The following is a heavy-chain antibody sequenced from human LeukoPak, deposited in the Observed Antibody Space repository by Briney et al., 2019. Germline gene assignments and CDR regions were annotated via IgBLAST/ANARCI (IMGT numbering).Heavy chain of an antibody. J-gene: IGHJ6*02. Sequence: GGSLRLSCAAAGFTFSTYAMHWVSQAPGKGLEWVAVISYDGSNKYYADSVKGRFTISRDNSKNTLYLQMNSLRAEDTAVYYCARGPGMDVWGQGTTVTVSS. CDR2: ISYDGSNK. CDR1: GFTFSTYA. CDR3: ARGPGMDV. V-gene: IGHV3-30*04.